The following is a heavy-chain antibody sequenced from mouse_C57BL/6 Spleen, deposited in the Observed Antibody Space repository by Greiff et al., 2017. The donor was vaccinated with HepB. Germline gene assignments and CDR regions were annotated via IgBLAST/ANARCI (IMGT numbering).Heavy chain of an antibody. Sequence: QVQLQQPGAELVMPGASVKLSCKASGYTFTSYWMHWVKQRPGQGLEWIGEIDPSDSYTNYNQKFKGKSTLTVDKSSSTAYMPLSSLTSEDSAVYYCARWEGGSSFDYWGQGTTLTVSS. CDR1: GYTFTSYW. V-gene: IGHV1-69*01. D-gene: IGHD1-1*01. J-gene: IGHJ2*01. CDR3: ARWEGGSSFDY. CDR2: IDPSDSYT.